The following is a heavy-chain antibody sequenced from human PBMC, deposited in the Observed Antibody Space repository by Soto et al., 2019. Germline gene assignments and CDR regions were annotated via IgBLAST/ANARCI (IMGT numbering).Heavy chain of an antibody. J-gene: IGHJ4*02. D-gene: IGHD3-10*01. CDR2: INAGNGNT. CDR3: ARSKKPMVRVPITLVFDY. V-gene: IGHV1-3*01. CDR1: GYTFTSYA. Sequence: ASVKVSCKASGYTFTSYAMHWVRQAPGQRLEWMGWINAGNGNTKYSQKFQGRVPITRDTSASTAYMELSSLRSEDTAVYYCARSKKPMVRVPITLVFDYWSKGTLATVSS.